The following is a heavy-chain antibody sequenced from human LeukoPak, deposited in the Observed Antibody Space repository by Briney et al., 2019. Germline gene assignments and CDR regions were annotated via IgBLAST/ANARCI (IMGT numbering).Heavy chain of an antibody. D-gene: IGHD3-9*01. CDR3: ARVFAAEGYYYYYGMDV. J-gene: IGHJ6*02. CDR1: GGSISSYY. CDR2: VYYSGST. V-gene: IGHV4-59*01. Sequence: PSETLSLTCTVSGGSISSYYWSWIRQLPGKGLEWIGHVYYSGSTNYNPSLKSRVTISVDTSKTQFSLKLSSVTAADTAVYYCARVFAAEGYYYYYGMDVWGQGTTVTVSS.